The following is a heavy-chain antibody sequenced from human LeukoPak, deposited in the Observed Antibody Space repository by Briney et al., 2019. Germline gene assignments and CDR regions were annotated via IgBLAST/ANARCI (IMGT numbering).Heavy chain of an antibody. CDR1: GGSISSSSYY. CDR2: VYYSGST. D-gene: IGHD3-22*01. J-gene: IGHJ4*02. CDR3: ARLVYYYDSSGYQPTRTFGH. Sequence: PSETLSLTCTVSGGSISSSSYYWGWIRQPPGKGLEWIGSVYYSGSTYSNPSLESRVTISVDTSKNQFSLKLSSVTAADTAVYYCARLVYYYDSSGYQPTRTFGHWGQGTLVTVSS. V-gene: IGHV4-39*01.